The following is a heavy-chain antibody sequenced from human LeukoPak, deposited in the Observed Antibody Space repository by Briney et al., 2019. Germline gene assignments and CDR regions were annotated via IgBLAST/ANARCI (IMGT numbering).Heavy chain of an antibody. V-gene: IGHV4-59*01. J-gene: IGHJ4*02. CDR2: IYYSGST. D-gene: IGHD1-26*01. CDR3: ARLFHPALSGNYPFDY. CDR1: GGSFSGYY. Sequence: PSETLSLTCAVYGGSFSGYYWSWIRQPPGKGLEWIAYIYYSGSTSYNPSLKSRVTMSVDTSKNQFSLKLSSVTAADTAMYYCARLFHPALSGNYPFDYWGQGTLVTVSS.